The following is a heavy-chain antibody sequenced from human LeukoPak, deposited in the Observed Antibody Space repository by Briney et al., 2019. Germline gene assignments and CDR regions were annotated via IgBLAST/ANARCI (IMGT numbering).Heavy chain of an antibody. CDR3: ARTYCDFWGPDGYYMDV. J-gene: IGHJ6*03. D-gene: IGHD3-3*01. CDR2: IIPIFGTA. Sequence: SVKVSCKASGGTFSSYAISWVRQAPGQGLEWMGGIIPIFGTANYAQKFQGRVTITTDESTSTAYMELSSLRSEDTAVYYCARTYCDFWGPDGYYMDVWGKGTTVTVSS. V-gene: IGHV1-69*05. CDR1: GGTFSSYA.